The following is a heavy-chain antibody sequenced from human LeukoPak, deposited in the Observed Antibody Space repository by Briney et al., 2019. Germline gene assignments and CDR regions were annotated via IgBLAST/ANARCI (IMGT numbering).Heavy chain of an antibody. V-gene: IGHV4-59*01. J-gene: IGHJ6*03. CDR2: IFYNGNT. CDR1: GFTFSSYW. Sequence: GSLRLSCAASGFTFSSYWMSWVRQPPGKGLEWIAYIFYNGNTNYNPSLKSRVTISLDTSKKQVSLKVSSVTAADTAVYYCERGGYYYMDVWGKGTTVTVSS. CDR3: ERGGYYYMDV.